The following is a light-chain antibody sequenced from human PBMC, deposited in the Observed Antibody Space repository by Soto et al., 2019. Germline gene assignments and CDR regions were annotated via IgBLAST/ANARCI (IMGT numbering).Light chain of an antibody. V-gene: IGLV1-47*02. CDR2: YNN. CDR1: DSNIGSNS. CDR3: GAWDAPLSARV. Sequence: SVLTQPPSASGTAGQVVTISCSGGDSNIGSNSVYWYQHLPRMAPKLLIYYNNQRPSGVPDRFSGSRSGTSASLAIVGLRSEDEAVYYCGAWDAPLSARVFGNGTKFT. J-gene: IGLJ1*01.